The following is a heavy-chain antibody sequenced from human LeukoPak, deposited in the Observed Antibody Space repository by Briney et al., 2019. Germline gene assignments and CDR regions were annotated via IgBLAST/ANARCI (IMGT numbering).Heavy chain of an antibody. V-gene: IGHV3-7*01. Sequence: GGSLRLSCAASGFTFSSYWMSWVRQAPGKGLEWVANIKQDGSEKYYVDSVKGRFTISRDNAKNSLYLQMNSLRAEDTAVYYCARPTMNRKNPFYYYYYGMDVWSQGTTVTVSS. D-gene: IGHD1/OR15-1a*01. J-gene: IGHJ6*02. CDR1: GFTFSSYW. CDR3: ARPTMNRKNPFYYYYYGMDV. CDR2: IKQDGSEK.